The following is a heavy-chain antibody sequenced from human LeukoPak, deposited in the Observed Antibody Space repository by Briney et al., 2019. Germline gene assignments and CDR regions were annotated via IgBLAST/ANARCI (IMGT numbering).Heavy chain of an antibody. J-gene: IGHJ4*02. CDR1: GFTFSSYG. CDR2: ISYDGNKK. CDR3: AKLRVDAYTSAIDY. V-gene: IGHV3-30*18. Sequence: PGGSLRLSCAASGFTFSSYGMHWVRQAPGKGLEWVGIISYDGNKKYYGDSVRGRFTISRDSSKNTLYLQMNSLRAEDTAVYYCAKLRVDAYTSAIDYWGQGTWSPSPQ. D-gene: IGHD3-16*01.